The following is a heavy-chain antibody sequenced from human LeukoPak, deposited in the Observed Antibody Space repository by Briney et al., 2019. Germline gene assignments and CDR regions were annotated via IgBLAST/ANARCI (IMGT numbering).Heavy chain of an antibody. Sequence: SETLSLTCTVSGGSISSGSYYWSWIRQPAGKGLEWIGRIYTSGSTNYNPSLKSRVTISVDTSKNQFSLKLSSVTAADTAVYFCGREGGGGKISYYSYYGAVGGKGPTVTIS. D-gene: IGHD3-16*01. CDR2: IYTSGST. CDR3: GREGGGGKISYYSYYGAV. CDR1: GGSISSGSYY. J-gene: IGHJ6*03. V-gene: IGHV4-61*02.